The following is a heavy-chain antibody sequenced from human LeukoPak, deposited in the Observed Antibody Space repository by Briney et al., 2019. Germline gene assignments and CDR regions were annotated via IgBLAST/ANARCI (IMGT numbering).Heavy chain of an antibody. Sequence: GASVKVSCKASGYTFTGCYMHWVRQAPGQGLEWMGWINPNSGGTNYAQKFQGRVTMSRNTSISTAYMGLSRLRSDDTAVYYCARIRGYSYGYLLSTFDYWGQGTLVTVSS. CDR2: INPNSGGT. D-gene: IGHD5-18*01. CDR1: GYTFTGCY. CDR3: ARIRGYSYGYLLSTFDY. J-gene: IGHJ4*02. V-gene: IGHV1-2*02.